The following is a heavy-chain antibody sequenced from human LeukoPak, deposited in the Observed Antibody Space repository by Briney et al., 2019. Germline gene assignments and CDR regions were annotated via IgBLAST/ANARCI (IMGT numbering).Heavy chain of an antibody. CDR2: IQYDGTNK. J-gene: IGHJ4*02. Sequence: GGSLRLSCGASGFTFSSYVMHWVRQGPGKGLEWVAFIQYDGTNKYYTDSVKGRFTISRDNSKNTLYLQMDSLRAEDTAVYYCAKDALGAQYYFDYWGQGTLSPSPQ. V-gene: IGHV3-30*02. CDR3: AKDALGAQYYFDY. CDR1: GFTFSSYV. D-gene: IGHD1-26*01.